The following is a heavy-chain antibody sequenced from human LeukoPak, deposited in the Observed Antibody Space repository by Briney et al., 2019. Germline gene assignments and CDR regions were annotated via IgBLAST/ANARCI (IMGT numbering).Heavy chain of an antibody. CDR3: AKEPYSSSWYFDY. CDR1: GFTFSSYA. D-gene: IGHD6-13*01. Sequence: GGSLRLSCAASGFTFSSYAMTWVRQAPGKGLEWVSSISVNGGTTYYADSVKGRFTISRDNSKNTLYLQMNSLRAEDTAVYYCAKEPYSSSWYFDYWGQGTLVTVSS. V-gene: IGHV3-23*01. CDR2: ISVNGGTT. J-gene: IGHJ4*02.